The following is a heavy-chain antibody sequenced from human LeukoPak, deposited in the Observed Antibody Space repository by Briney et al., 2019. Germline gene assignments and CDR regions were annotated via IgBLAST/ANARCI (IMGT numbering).Heavy chain of an antibody. V-gene: IGHV3-21*01. CDR3: AREISYGDYPSGDAFDN. D-gene: IGHD4-17*01. J-gene: IGHJ3*02. CDR1: GFTFSSYS. CDR2: ISSSSSYI. Sequence: GGSLRLSCAAPGFTFSSYSMNWVRQAPRKGLEWVSSISSSSSYIYYADSVKGRFTISRDNAKNSLYLQMNSLRAEDTAVYFCAREISYGDYPSGDAFDNWGQGTMVTVSS.